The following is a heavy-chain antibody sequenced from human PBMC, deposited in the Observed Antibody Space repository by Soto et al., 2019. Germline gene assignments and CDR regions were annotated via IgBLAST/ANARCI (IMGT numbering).Heavy chain of an antibody. CDR2: INPSGGST. D-gene: IGHD6-19*01. CDR1: GYTFTSYY. CDR3: ARDHIAVAGTGDY. Sequence: ASVKVSCKASGYTFTSYYMHLVRQAPGQGLEWMGIINPSGGSTSYAQKFQGRVTMTRDTSTSTVYMELSSLRPEDTAAYYCARDHIAVAGTGDYWGQGTLLTVSS. J-gene: IGHJ4*02. V-gene: IGHV1-46*03.